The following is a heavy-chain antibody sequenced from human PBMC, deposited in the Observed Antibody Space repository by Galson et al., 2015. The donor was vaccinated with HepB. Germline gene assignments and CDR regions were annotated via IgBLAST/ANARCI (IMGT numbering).Heavy chain of an antibody. CDR2: IVVGSGNT. V-gene: IGHV1-58*02. J-gene: IGHJ6*03. CDR3: ARCGRDLDTAMVLEYYYYMDV. Sequence: SVKVSCKASGFTFTSSAMQWVRQARGQRLEWIGWIVVGSGNTNYAQKFQERVTITRDMSTSTAYMELSSLRSEDTAVYYCARCGRDLDTAMVLEYYYYMDVWGKGTTVTVSS. D-gene: IGHD5-18*01. CDR1: GFTFTSSA.